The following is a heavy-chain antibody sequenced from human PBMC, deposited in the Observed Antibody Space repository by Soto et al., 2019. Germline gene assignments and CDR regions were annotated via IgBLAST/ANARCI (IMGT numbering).Heavy chain of an antibody. CDR3: ARLLYYDSSGYPIDY. CDR2: IIPILGIA. CDR1: GGTFSSY. V-gene: IGHV1-69*02. Sequence: GASVKVSCKASGGTFSSYISWVRQAPGQGLEWMGRIIPILGIANYAQKFQGRVTITADKSTSTAYMELSSLRSEDTAVYYCARLLYYDSSGYPIDYWGLGTLVTVSS. D-gene: IGHD3-22*01. J-gene: IGHJ4*02.